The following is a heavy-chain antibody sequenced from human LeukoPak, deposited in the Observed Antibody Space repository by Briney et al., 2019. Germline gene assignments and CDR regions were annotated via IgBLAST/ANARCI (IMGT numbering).Heavy chain of an antibody. J-gene: IGHJ4*01. Sequence: GGSLRLSCAASGFTFSSYWMSRVRQAPGKGLEWVANIKQDGSEKYYVDSVKGRFTISRDNAKNSLYLQMNSLRAADTAVYYCAREGQQRPLDYWGRGTLVTVSS. CDR3: AREGQQRPLDY. V-gene: IGHV3-7*03. CDR2: IKQDGSEK. D-gene: IGHD6-25*01. CDR1: GFTFSSYW.